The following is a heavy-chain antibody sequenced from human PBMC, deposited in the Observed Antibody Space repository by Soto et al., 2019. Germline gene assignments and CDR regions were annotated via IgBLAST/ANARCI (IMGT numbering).Heavy chain of an antibody. CDR1: GGTFSSYA. D-gene: IGHD5-18*01. CDR2: IIPIFGTA. Sequence: QVQLVQSWAEVKKPGSSVKVSCKASGGTFSSYAISWVRQAPGQGLERMGGIIPIFGTANYAQKFQGRVTITADESTSTAYMELSSLRSEDTAVYYCARDLERIQLWTDYYYYGMDVWGQGTTVTVSS. J-gene: IGHJ6*02. V-gene: IGHV1-69*01. CDR3: ARDLERIQLWTDYYYYGMDV.